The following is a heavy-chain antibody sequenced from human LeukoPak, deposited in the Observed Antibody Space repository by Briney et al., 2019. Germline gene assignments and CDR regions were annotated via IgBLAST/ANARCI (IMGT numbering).Heavy chain of an antibody. Sequence: GGSLRLSCEVSGFTFSDYAFPWVRQAPGEGLAWVSTVNGAGTDTFYAASVKGRFTLSRDNSKKTLSLQMSSLGAEDTAIYYCVKMSGPERRHFFDYWGQGTLAVVSS. CDR2: VNGAGTDT. V-gene: IGHV3-23*01. CDR1: GFTFSDYA. D-gene: IGHD1-26*01. J-gene: IGHJ4*02. CDR3: VKMSGPERRHFFDY.